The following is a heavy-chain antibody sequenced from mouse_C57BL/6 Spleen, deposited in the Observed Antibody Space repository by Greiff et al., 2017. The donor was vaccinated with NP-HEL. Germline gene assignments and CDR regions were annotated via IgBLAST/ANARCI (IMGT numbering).Heavy chain of an antibody. J-gene: IGHJ4*01. CDR3: AREGHLLSYAMDY. V-gene: IGHV3-6*01. CDR2: ISYDGSN. CDR1: GYSITSGYY. D-gene: IGHD3-1*01. Sequence: DVQLVESGPGLVKPSQSLSLTCSVTGYSITSGYYWNWIRQFPGNKLEWMGYISYDGSNNYNPSLKNRISITRDTSKNQFFLKLNSVTTEDTATYYCAREGHLLSYAMDYWGQGTSVTVSS.